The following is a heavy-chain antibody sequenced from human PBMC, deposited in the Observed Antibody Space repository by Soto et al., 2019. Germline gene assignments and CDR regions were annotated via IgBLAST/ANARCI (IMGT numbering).Heavy chain of an antibody. Sequence: PSETLSLTCTVSGGSISSRNYYWGWVRQPPGKGLEWIGSISYSGSTYYNPSLKSRVTISVDTSRNQFSLKLNSVTAADTAVYYCVRREWLVDYYYYGMDVWGQGTTVTVSS. CDR1: GGSISSRNYY. J-gene: IGHJ6*02. CDR3: VRREWLVDYYYYGMDV. V-gene: IGHV4-39*01. D-gene: IGHD6-19*01. CDR2: ISYSGST.